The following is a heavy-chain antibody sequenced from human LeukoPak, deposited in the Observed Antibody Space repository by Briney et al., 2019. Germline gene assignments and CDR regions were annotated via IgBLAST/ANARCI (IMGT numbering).Heavy chain of an antibody. Sequence: GESLKISCKGSGYSFTRYWIAWVRQMPGKGLEWMGIIYPDDSETRYSPSFQGQVTMSADKSISTAYLQWSSLKASDTAMYYCARQTTSAGIDHWGQGTLVTVSS. D-gene: IGHD6-13*01. CDR2: IYPDDSET. CDR1: GYSFTRYW. J-gene: IGHJ4*02. CDR3: ARQTTSAGIDH. V-gene: IGHV5-51*01.